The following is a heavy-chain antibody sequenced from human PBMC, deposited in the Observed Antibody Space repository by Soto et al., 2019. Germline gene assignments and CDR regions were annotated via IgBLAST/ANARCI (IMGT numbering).Heavy chain of an antibody. V-gene: IGHV1-69*13. Sequence: RASVKVSCKASGGTFSSYAISWVRQAPGQGLEWMGGIIPIFGTANYAQKFQGRVTITADESTSTAYMELSSLRSEDTAVYYCASRITIFCVVIPSYYYYGMDVWGQGTTVTVSS. D-gene: IGHD3-3*01. CDR3: ASRITIFCVVIPSYYYYGMDV. CDR2: IIPIFGTA. CDR1: GGTFSSYA. J-gene: IGHJ6*02.